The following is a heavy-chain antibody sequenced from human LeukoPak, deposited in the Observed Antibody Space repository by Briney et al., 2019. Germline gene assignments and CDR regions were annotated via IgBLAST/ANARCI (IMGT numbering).Heavy chain of an antibody. V-gene: IGHV1-8*01. J-gene: IGHJ4*02. CDR2: MNPNSGNT. D-gene: IGHD6-13*01. CDR1: GYTCTSYD. CDR3: ARGSPGTGYFDY. Sequence: GASVKVSCKASGYTCTSYDINWVRQATGQGLEWMGWMNPNSGNTGYAQKFQGRVTMTRNTSIGTAYMELSSLRSEDTAVYYCARGSPGTGYFDYWGQGTLVTVSS.